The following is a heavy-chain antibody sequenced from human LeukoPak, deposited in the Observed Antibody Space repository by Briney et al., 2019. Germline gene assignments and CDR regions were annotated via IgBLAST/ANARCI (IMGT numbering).Heavy chain of an antibody. CDR1: GGSFSGYY. CDR3: ARGFSREKRRQQLGRWFDP. D-gene: IGHD6-13*01. Sequence: PSETLSLTCAVYGGSFSGYYWSWIRQPPGKGLEWIGEINHSGSTNYNPFLKSRVTISVDTSKNQFSLKLSSVTAADTAVYYCARGFSREKRRQQLGRWFDPWGQGTLVTVSS. J-gene: IGHJ5*02. CDR2: INHSGST. V-gene: IGHV4-34*01.